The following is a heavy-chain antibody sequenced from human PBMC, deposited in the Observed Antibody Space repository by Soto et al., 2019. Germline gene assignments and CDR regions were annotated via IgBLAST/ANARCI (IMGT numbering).Heavy chain of an antibody. D-gene: IGHD1-26*01. J-gene: IGHJ6*02. CDR2: IKQDGSEK. CDR1: GFTCSSYW. CDR3: ARDSGSYTRGFYYYGMDV. V-gene: IGHV3-7*01. Sequence: EVQLVESGGGLVQPGGSLRLSCAASGFTCSSYWMSWVRQAPGKGLEWVANIKQDGSEKYYVDSVKGRFTISRDNAKNSMXLQMNSLRAEDTAVYYCARDSGSYTRGFYYYGMDVWGQGTTVTVSS.